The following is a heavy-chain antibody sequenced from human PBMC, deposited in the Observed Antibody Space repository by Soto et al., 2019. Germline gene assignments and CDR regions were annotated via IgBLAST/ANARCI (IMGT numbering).Heavy chain of an antibody. Sequence: SETLSLTCAVSGGSISSGGYSWSWIRQPPXKGLEWIGYIYHSGSTYYNPSLKSRVTISVDRSKNQFSLKLSSVTAADTAVYYCARGSVDFWSGSQTGNWFDPWGQGTLVTVSS. J-gene: IGHJ5*02. CDR2: IYHSGST. V-gene: IGHV4-30-2*01. D-gene: IGHD3-3*01. CDR3: ARGSVDFWSGSQTGNWFDP. CDR1: GGSISSGGYS.